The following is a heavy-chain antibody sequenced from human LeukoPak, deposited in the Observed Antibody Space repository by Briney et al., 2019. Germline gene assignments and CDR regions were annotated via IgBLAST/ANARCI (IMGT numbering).Heavy chain of an antibody. J-gene: IGHJ4*02. CDR2: INHSGST. Sequence: PSETLSLTCAVYGGSFSGYYWSWIRQPPGKGLEWIGEINHSGSTNYNPSLKSRVTISVDTSKNQFSLKLISVTTADTAVYYCARDFEVCSGGNCYPTIDYWGQGTLVTVSS. CDR3: ARDFEVCSGGNCYPTIDY. D-gene: IGHD2-15*01. CDR1: GGSFSGYY. V-gene: IGHV4-34*01.